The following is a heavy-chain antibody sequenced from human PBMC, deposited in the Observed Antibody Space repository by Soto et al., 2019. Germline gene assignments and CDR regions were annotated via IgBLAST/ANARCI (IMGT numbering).Heavy chain of an antibody. J-gene: IGHJ3*02. CDR2: IWYGGSNK. CDR3: ASYYYGSGSYYKNAFDI. CDR1: GFTFSSYG. V-gene: IGHV3-33*01. Sequence: PGGSLRLSCAASGFTFSSYGMHWVRQAPGKGLEWVAVIWYGGSNKYYADSAKGRFTISRDNSKNTLYLQMNSLRAEDTAVYYCASYYYGSGSYYKNAFDIWGQGTMVTVSS. D-gene: IGHD3-10*01.